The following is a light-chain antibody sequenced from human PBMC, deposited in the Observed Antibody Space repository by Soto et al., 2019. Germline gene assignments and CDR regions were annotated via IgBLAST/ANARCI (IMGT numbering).Light chain of an antibody. CDR1: SSNIGSNT. J-gene: IGLJ3*02. CDR3: AAWDDSLNGPL. CDR2: SNN. Sequence: QSVLTQPPSVSAAPGQKVTISCSGGSSNIGSNTVNWYQQLPGTAPTLLIYSNNQRPSGVPDRFSGSKSGTSASLAVNGLQSEDEADYYCAAWDDSLNGPLFGGGTKLTVL. V-gene: IGLV1-44*01.